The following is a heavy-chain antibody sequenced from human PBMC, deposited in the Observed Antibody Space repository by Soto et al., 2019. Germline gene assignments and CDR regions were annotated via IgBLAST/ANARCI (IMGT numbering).Heavy chain of an antibody. D-gene: IGHD4-17*01. Sequence: QVHLQESGPGLVKPSETLSLTCTVSGVSITNYYWNWIRQPPGKGLVWIGYNYYTESNNYNPALKIRVTVSINTPTNQSTLNLNSVTAAATAVYNCATNPNGDPYKWFAPWGQGTLVTVSS. J-gene: IGHJ5*02. CDR2: NYYTESN. CDR1: GVSITNYY. CDR3: ATNPNGDPYKWFAP. V-gene: IGHV4-59*08.